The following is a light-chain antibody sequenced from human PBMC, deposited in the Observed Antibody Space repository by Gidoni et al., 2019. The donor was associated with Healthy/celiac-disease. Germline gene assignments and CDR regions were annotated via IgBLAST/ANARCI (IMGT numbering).Light chain of an antibody. CDR3: QQRSNWPPWT. CDR1: QSVSSY. Sequence: EIVLTQSPATLSVSPGERATLSCRASQSVSSYLAWYHQKPGQAPKLLIYDASNRATGIPARFSGSWSGTDFTLTISSLEPDDFAVYYCQQRSNWPPWTFGQGTKVEIK. J-gene: IGKJ1*01. CDR2: DAS. V-gene: IGKV3-11*01.